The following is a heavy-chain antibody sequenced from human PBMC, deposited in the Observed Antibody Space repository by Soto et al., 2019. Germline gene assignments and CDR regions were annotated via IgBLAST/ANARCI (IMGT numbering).Heavy chain of an antibody. CDR2: IIPIFGTA. D-gene: IGHD3-9*01. J-gene: IGHJ6*02. V-gene: IGHV1-69*13. CDR3: ATLSAINRNLYYYGMDV. Sequence: SVKVSCKASGGTFSSYAISWVRQAPGQGLEWMGGIIPIFGTANYAQKFQGRVTITADESTSTAYMELSSLRSEDTAVYYCATLSAINRNLYYYGMDVWGQGTTVTVSS. CDR1: GGTFSSYA.